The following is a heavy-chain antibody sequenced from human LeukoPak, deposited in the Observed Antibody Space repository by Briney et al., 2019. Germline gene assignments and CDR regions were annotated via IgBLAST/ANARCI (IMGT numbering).Heavy chain of an antibody. Sequence: GGSLRLSCTASGFTFTTYAMHWVRQAPGKGLEWVAVISYDGSNKYYADSVKGRFTISRDNSKNTLYLQMNSLRAEDTAVFYCARGYNWGSRVYYFDYWGQGTLVTVSS. V-gene: IGHV3-30-3*01. D-gene: IGHD1-20*01. J-gene: IGHJ4*02. CDR3: ARGYNWGSRVYYFDY. CDR2: ISYDGSNK. CDR1: GFTFTTYA.